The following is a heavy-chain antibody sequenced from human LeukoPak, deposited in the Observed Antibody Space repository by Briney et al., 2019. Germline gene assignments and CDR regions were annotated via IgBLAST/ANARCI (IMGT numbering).Heavy chain of an antibody. Sequence: VASVKVSCKASGYTFTGYYMHWVRQAPGQGLEWMGWINPNSGGTNYAQKFQGRVTMTRDTSISTAYMELSRLRSDDTAVYYCATHSTVTTVNWFDPWGQGTLVTVSS. V-gene: IGHV1-2*02. CDR1: GYTFTGYY. CDR2: INPNSGGT. J-gene: IGHJ5*02. CDR3: ATHSTVTTVNWFDP. D-gene: IGHD4-17*01.